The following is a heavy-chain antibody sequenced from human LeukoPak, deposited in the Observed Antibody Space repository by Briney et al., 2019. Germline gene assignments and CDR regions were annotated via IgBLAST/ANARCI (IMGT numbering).Heavy chain of an antibody. D-gene: IGHD3-3*02. Sequence: PGGSLRLSCAASGFTFSNYWMTWVRQAPGKGLEWVANIKEDGSEKYYVDSVQGRFTISRDNVKNSLYLQMNSLRVEDTAVYYCARHFPSYGKADLDYWGQGALVTVSS. CDR2: IKEDGSEK. V-gene: IGHV3-7*01. CDR1: GFTFSNYW. CDR3: ARHFPSYGKADLDY. J-gene: IGHJ4*02.